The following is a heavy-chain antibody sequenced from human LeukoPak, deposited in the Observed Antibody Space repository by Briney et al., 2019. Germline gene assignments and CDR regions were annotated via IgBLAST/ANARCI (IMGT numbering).Heavy chain of an antibody. J-gene: IGHJ6*04. D-gene: IGHD6-13*01. CDR1: GYSFTSFW. V-gene: IGHV5-51*01. Sequence: GESLKISCKGSGYSFTSFWIGWVRQLPGKGLEWMGIIYPGDSDTRYSPSFQGQVTISADKSISTAYLQWSSLKASDTAMYYCARQYSSSPWEYYGMDVWGKGTTVTVSS. CDR2: IYPGDSDT. CDR3: ARQYSSSPWEYYGMDV.